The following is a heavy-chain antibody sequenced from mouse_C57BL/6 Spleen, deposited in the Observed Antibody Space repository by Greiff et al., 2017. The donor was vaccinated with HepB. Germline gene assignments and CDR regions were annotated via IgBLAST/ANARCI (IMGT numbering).Heavy chain of an antibody. CDR1: GYAFSSYW. J-gene: IGHJ2*01. Sequence: QVQLKQSGAELVKPGASVKISCKASGYAFSSYWMNWVKQRPGKGLEWIGQIYPGDGDTNYNGKFKGKATLTADKSSSPAYMQRSSLTSEDSAVYLWAREGFTTVVATGYYFDYWGQGTTLTVSS. D-gene: IGHD1-1*01. CDR3: AREGFTTVVATGYYFDY. V-gene: IGHV1-80*01. CDR2: IYPGDGDT.